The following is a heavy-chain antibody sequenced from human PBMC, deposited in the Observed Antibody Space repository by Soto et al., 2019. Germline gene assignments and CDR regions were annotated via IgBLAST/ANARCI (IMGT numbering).Heavy chain of an antibody. D-gene: IGHD3-22*01. J-gene: IGHJ4*02. CDR2: IIPIFGTA. CDR1: GGTFSSYA. Sequence: QVQLVQSGAEVKKPGSSVKVSCKASGGTFSSYAIRWVRQAPGQGLEWMGGIIPIFGTANYSQKFQGRVTITADESTSTAYMERSSLRSEDTAVYYCARGGLFRNYYEEYYFAYWGKGTLVTVSS. CDR3: ARGGLFRNYYEEYYFAY. V-gene: IGHV1-69*12.